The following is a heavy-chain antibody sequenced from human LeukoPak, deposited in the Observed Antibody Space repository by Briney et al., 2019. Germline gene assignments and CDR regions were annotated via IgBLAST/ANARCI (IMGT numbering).Heavy chain of an antibody. V-gene: IGHV1-69*06. D-gene: IGHD6-19*01. Sequence: SVNVSFTASGATFTIYAISWVRQAPGQGLERMGGVIPIFGATNYAQRFQGRVTITADKSTRTAYMELSSLRSEDTAVYYCARGHPYSSGWFGYFDYWGQGTLVTVSS. J-gene: IGHJ4*02. CDR1: GATFTIYA. CDR2: VIPIFGAT. CDR3: ARGHPYSSGWFGYFDY.